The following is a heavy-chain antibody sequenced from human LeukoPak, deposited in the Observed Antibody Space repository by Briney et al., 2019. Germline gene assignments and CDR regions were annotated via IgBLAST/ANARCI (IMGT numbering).Heavy chain of an antibody. CDR1: GGSISSGGYY. CDR2: IYYSGST. CDR3: ARGQQLVRPYYFDY. Sequence: SETLSLTCTVSGGSISSGGYYWSWIRQHPGKGLEWIGYIYYSGSTYYNPSLKSRVTISVDTSKNQFSLKLSSVTAADTAVYYCARGQQLVRPYYFDYWGQGTLVTVSS. V-gene: IGHV4-31*03. J-gene: IGHJ4*02. D-gene: IGHD6-13*01.